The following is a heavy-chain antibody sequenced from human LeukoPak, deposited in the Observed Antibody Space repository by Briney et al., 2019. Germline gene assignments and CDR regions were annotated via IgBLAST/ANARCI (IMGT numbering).Heavy chain of an antibody. Sequence: SQTLSLTCAISGDTVSSKSAAWNWIRQSPSRGLEWLGRTFYRSKWKNDYAPSVRSRITINPDTSKNQFSLQLNSVTPDDTAIYYCARTNSGYVDYWGLGTQVTVSS. J-gene: IGHJ4*02. CDR1: GDTVSSKSAA. CDR2: TFYRSKWKN. CDR3: ARTNSGYVDY. D-gene: IGHD6-19*01. V-gene: IGHV6-1*01.